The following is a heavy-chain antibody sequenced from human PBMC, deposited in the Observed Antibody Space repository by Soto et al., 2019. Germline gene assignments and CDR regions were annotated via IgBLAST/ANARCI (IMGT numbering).Heavy chain of an antibody. CDR2: TYYRSKWYN. CDR3: ARESLGLWIVVDDMPADAFDI. J-gene: IGHJ3*02. D-gene: IGHD3-22*01. Sequence: SPTLSLTCAISGDSVSSNSAAWTWIRQSPSRGLEWLGRTYYRSKWYNDYAVSVKSRITINPDTSKNQFSLQRNSVTPEDTAVYYCARESLGLWIVVDDMPADAFDIWGQGTMVTVSS. V-gene: IGHV6-1*01. CDR1: GDSVSSNSAA.